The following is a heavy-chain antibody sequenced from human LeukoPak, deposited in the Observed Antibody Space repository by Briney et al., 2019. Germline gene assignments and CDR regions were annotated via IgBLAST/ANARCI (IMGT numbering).Heavy chain of an antibody. D-gene: IGHD2-15*01. V-gene: IGHV3-11*04. J-gene: IGHJ4*02. CDR2: ISSSGSTI. CDR1: GFTFSDYY. CDR3: ARGGSYCSGGSCYFDY. Sequence: GGSLRLSCAASGFTFSDYYTRWIRQAPGKGLEWVSYISSSGSTIYYADSVKGRFTISRDNAKNSLYLQMNSLRAEDTAVYCCARGGSYCSGGSCYFDYWGQGTLVTVSS.